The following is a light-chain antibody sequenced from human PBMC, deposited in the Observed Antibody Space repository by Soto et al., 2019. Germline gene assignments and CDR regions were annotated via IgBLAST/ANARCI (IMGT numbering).Light chain of an antibody. Sequence: DIQMTQSPSSLSASVGDRVTITCRASQGISNYLAWYQQIPGKVPKLLISAASTLQSGVPSRFSGSGSWTDFTLTISSLQPEDVATYYCQKYTNVPAFGGGTKVESK. CDR3: QKYTNVPA. V-gene: IGKV1-27*01. CDR1: QGISNY. J-gene: IGKJ4*01. CDR2: AAS.